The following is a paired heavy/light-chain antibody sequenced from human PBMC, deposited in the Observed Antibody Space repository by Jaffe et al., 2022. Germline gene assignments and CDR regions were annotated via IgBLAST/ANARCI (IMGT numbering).Heavy chain of an antibody. Sequence: VESGGGLVKPGGSLRLSCAASGFPFSSYTMNWVRQAPGKGLEWVSSISSDGSHIKYAAALKGRVTISRDNAKNSLFLQMNSLRDEDTAVYYCATSCSDGSCYWGILDNWGQGTLVTVSA. CDR1: GFPFSSYT. CDR2: ISSDGSHI. CDR3: ATSCSDGSCYWGILDN. D-gene: IGHD2-21*02. V-gene: IGHV3-21*04. J-gene: IGHJ4*02.
Light chain of an antibody. Sequence: DIQMTQSPSSLSASLGDRVTIACRASQSVSTYLNWYQKKPGRAPKLLIFATSRLQSGVPSRFSGSGSETNFTLTISSLQPEDLATYYCQQSYSMSSLTFGQGTRLEVK. CDR1: QSVSTY. J-gene: IGKJ5*01. CDR2: ATS. V-gene: IGKV1-39*01. CDR3: QQSYSMSSLT.